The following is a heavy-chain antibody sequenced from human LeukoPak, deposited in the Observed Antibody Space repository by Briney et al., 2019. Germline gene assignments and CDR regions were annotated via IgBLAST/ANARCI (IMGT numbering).Heavy chain of an antibody. V-gene: IGHV1-8*01. D-gene: IGHD6-13*01. Sequence: ASVTVSCKASGYTFTSYDINWVRQAPGQGLEWMGWMNPNSGNTGCAQKFQGRVIMTRNTSISTAYMELSSLRSEDTAVYYCARGIVGSSWFYRRDYWGQGTPVTVSS. J-gene: IGHJ4*02. CDR1: GYTFTSYD. CDR3: ARGIVGSSWFYRRDY. CDR2: MNPNSGNT.